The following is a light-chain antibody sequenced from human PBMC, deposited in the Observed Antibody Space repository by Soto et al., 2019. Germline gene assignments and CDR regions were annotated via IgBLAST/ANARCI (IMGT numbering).Light chain of an antibody. CDR3: QQYNNWPPWT. V-gene: IGKV4-1*01. J-gene: IGKJ1*01. Sequence: DIVMTQSPDSLAVSLGERATMNCKCSRSVLYKSNNKNHLAWYQQKPGQPPRLLIYGASTRATGIPARFSGSGSGTEFTLTISSLQSEDFAVYYCQQYNNWPPWTFGQGTKVDIK. CDR2: GAS. CDR1: RSVLYKSNNKNH.